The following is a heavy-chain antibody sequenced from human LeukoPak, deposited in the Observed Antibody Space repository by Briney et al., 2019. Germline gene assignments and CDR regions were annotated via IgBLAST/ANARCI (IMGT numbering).Heavy chain of an antibody. CDR2: IIPIFGTA. D-gene: IGHD3-9*01. Sequence: GSSVKVSCKASGGTFSSYAISWVRQAPGQGLEWMGGIIPIFGTANYAQKFQGRVTITTDESTSTAYMELSRLRYDDTAVYYCARDLSQLRYFDWLLPHDYYYYGMDVWGQGTTVTVSS. CDR1: GGTFSSYA. CDR3: ARDLSQLRYFDWLLPHDYYYYGMDV. V-gene: IGHV1-69*05. J-gene: IGHJ6*02.